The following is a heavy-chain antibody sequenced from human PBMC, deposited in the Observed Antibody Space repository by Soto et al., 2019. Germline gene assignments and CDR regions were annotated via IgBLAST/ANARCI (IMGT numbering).Heavy chain of an antibody. V-gene: IGHV3-7*03. J-gene: IGHJ4*02. CDR3: ARGVLRYFDWLPSPEYFDY. Sequence: GGSLRLSCAASGFTFSSYWTSWVRQAPGKGLEWVANIKQDGSEKYYVDSVKGRFTISRDNAKNSLYLQMNSLRAEDTAVYYCARGVLRYFDWLPSPEYFDYWGQGTLVTVSS. CDR1: GFTFSSYW. CDR2: IKQDGSEK. D-gene: IGHD3-9*01.